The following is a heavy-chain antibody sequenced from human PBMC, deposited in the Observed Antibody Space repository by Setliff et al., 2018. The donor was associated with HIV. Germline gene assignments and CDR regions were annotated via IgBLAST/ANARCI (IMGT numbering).Heavy chain of an antibody. CDR2: IYYRGGT. CDR3: ARATATWLVDN. Sequence: PSETLSLTCNVSGASISSYYWSWIRQPPGKGLEWIGYIYYRGGTNYNPSLKSRLTISVDAAKNQFSLKLSSVTPADTAVYYCARATATWLVDNWGQGTLVTVSS. J-gene: IGHJ4*02. V-gene: IGHV4-59*01. CDR1: GASISSYY. D-gene: IGHD2-15*01.